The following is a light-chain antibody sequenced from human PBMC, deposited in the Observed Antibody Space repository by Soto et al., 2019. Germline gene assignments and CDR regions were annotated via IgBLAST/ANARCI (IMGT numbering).Light chain of an antibody. CDR2: DVS. V-gene: IGLV2-14*01. Sequence: ALTQPASVSGSPGQSITISCTGTGSDVGGYNYVSWYQQYPGKAPKLMIYDVSNRPSGVSNRFSGSKSGNTAALIIFGLQAEDEADYYCCSYTSSSPYVFGTGSMVTVL. CDR1: GSDVGGYNY. J-gene: IGLJ1*01. CDR3: CSYTSSSPYV.